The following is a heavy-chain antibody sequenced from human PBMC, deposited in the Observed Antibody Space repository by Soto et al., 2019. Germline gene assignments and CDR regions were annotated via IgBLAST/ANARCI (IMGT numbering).Heavy chain of an antibody. Sequence: QVQLVQSGADVKKPGTSVKVSCKAAGYSFTNYCMYWVRQAPGQGLEWMGMINPRTGSTRYAEKSKDRVTLTRDTSTTTGYMELSTLISDDTAVYYCARDGGLLTASWHYDLWGPGTLVTVSS. CDR2: INPRTGST. D-gene: IGHD2-15*01. V-gene: IGHV1-46*01. CDR1: GYSFTNYC. J-gene: IGHJ2*01. CDR3: ARDGGLLTASWHYDL.